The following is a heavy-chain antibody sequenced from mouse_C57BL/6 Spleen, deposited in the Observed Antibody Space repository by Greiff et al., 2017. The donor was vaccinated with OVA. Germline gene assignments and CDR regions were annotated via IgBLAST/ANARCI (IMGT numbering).Heavy chain of an antibody. J-gene: IGHJ3*01. CDR3: ARYYYGSSPWFAY. V-gene: IGHV1-22*01. CDR1: GYTFTDYN. CDR2: INPNNGGT. Sequence: SGPELVKPGASVKMSCKASGYTFTDYNMHWVKQSHGKSLEWIGYINPNNGGTSYNQKFKGKATLTVNKSSSTAYMELRSLTSEESAVYYCARYYYGSSPWFAYWGQGTLVTVSA. D-gene: IGHD1-1*01.